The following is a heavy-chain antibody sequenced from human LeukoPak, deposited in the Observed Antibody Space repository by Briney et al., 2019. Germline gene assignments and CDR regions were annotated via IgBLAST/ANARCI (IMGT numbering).Heavy chain of an antibody. D-gene: IGHD6-13*01. CDR1: DGSIGSAGYY. Sequence: PSQTLSLTCTVSDGSIGSAGYYWSWIRQPPGKGLEWIGEINHSGSTNYNPSLKSRVTISVDTSKNQFSLKLSSVTAADTAVYYCARGRIAAAGTRFRYFDYWGQGTLVTVSS. V-gene: IGHV4-34*01. J-gene: IGHJ4*02. CDR2: INHSGST. CDR3: ARGRIAAAGTRFRYFDY.